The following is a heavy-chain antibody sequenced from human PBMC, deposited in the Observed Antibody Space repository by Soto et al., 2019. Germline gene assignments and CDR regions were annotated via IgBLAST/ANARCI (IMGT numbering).Heavy chain of an antibody. CDR1: GGSFSGYY. V-gene: IGHV4-34*01. CDR3: AQLPDVEMATIDY. Sequence: SETLSLTCAVYGGSFSGYYWSWIRQPPGKGLEWIGEINHSGSTNYNPSLKSRVTISVDTSKNQFSLKLSSVTAADTAVYYCAQLPDVEMATIDYWGQGTLVTVSS. D-gene: IGHD5-12*01. J-gene: IGHJ4*02. CDR2: INHSGST.